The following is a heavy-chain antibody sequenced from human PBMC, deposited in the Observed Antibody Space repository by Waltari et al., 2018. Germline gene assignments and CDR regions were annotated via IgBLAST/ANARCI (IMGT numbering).Heavy chain of an antibody. Sequence: QVQLQESGPGLVKPSETLSLTCAVSGYSISSGFYWGWIRQPPGKGLEWIATIYHSGTTSYNPSLKSRVTISVDTSKNQFSLKLSSVTAADTAVYYCARQELLLPFDYWGQGTLVTVSS. D-gene: IGHD1-26*01. CDR1: GYSISSGFY. CDR3: ARQELLLPFDY. CDR2: IYHSGTT. V-gene: IGHV4-38-2*01. J-gene: IGHJ4*02.